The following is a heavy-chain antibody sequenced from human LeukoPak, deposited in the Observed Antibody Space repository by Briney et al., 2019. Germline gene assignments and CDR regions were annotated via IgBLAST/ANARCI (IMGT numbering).Heavy chain of an antibody. J-gene: IGHJ4*02. D-gene: IGHD6-13*01. CDR1: EFTFTSYW. CDR3: AKDAAAGHLYFDY. Sequence: GGSLRLSCAASEFTFTSYWMSWVRQAPGKGLEWVANIKHDGREKYYVDSVKGRFTISRDNSKNTLYLQMNSLRAEDTAVYYCAKDAAAGHLYFDYWGQGTLVTVSS. V-gene: IGHV3-7*03. CDR2: IKHDGREK.